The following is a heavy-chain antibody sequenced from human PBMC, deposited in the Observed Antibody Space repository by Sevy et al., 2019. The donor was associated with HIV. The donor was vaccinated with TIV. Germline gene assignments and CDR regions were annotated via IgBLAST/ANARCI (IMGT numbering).Heavy chain of an antibody. D-gene: IGHD3-10*01. CDR1: GFTFSSYA. CDR2: ISDSGGST. CDR3: AKDTAGETTYNWFDP. Sequence: GGSLGLSCAASGFTFSSYAMSWVRQAPGKGLEWVSAISDSGGSTYYADSVKGRFTISRDNSKNTLYLQMNSLRAEDTAVYYCAKDTAGETTYNWFDPWGQGTLVTVSS. V-gene: IGHV3-23*01. J-gene: IGHJ5*02.